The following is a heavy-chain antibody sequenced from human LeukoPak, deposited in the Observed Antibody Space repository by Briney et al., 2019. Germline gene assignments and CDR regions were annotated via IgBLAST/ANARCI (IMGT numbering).Heavy chain of an antibody. CDR2: IYYSGST. CDR1: GGSISSSSYY. Sequence: SETLSLTCTVSGGSISSSSYYWGWIRQPPGKGLEWIGSIYYSGSTNYNPSLKSRVTISVDTSKNQFSLKLSSVTAADTAVYYCARDGGYYYDSSGYKITAEYFQHWGQGTLVTVSS. D-gene: IGHD3-22*01. J-gene: IGHJ1*01. V-gene: IGHV4-39*07. CDR3: ARDGGYYYDSSGYKITAEYFQH.